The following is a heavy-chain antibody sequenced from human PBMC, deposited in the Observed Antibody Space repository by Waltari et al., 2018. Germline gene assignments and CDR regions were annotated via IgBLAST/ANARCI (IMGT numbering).Heavy chain of an antibody. V-gene: IGHV1-69*01. CDR2: IIPIFGTA. Sequence: QVQLVQSGAEVKKPGSSVKVSCQASGGTFSSYDISWVRQAPGQGLEWMGGIIPIFGTANYAQKFQGRVTITADESTSTAYMELSSLRSEDTAVYYCARDRHIVVVTAIPRDAFDIWGQGTMVTVSS. CDR1: GGTFSSYD. D-gene: IGHD2-21*02. J-gene: IGHJ3*02. CDR3: ARDRHIVVVTAIPRDAFDI.